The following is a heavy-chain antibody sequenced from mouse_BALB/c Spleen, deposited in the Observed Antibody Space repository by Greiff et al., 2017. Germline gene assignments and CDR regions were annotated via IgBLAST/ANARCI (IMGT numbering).Heavy chain of an antibody. CDR1: GYTFTSYW. CDR2: INPSTGYT. Sequence: VQLQQSGAELAKPGASVKMSCKASGYTFTSYWMHWVKQRPGQGLEWIGYINPSTGYTEYNQKFKDKATLTADKSSSTAYMQLSSLTSEDSAVYYCARGGTVDYWGQGTTLTVSS. V-gene: IGHV1-7*01. J-gene: IGHJ2*01. CDR3: ARGGTVDY. D-gene: IGHD1-1*01.